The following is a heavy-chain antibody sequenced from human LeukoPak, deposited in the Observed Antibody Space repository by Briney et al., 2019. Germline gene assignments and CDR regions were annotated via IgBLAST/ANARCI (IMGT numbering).Heavy chain of an antibody. D-gene: IGHD3-10*01. J-gene: IGHJ4*02. Sequence: PSDTLSLPCTVSGGSISISSYYWGWIRQPPGKGLEWIGSIYYSGSTYYNPTLKSRVNISVDTSKNQFSLTLSSATAADTAVYYCASQGWFGELFSPLDYWGQGTLVTVSS. CDR1: GGSISISSYY. CDR3: ASQGWFGELFSPLDY. V-gene: IGHV4-39*01. CDR2: IYYSGST.